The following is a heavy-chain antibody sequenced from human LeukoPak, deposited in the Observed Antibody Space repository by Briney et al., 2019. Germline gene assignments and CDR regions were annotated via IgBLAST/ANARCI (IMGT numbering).Heavy chain of an antibody. D-gene: IGHD3-10*01. Sequence: GGSLRLSCAASGFTFSSYWMHWVRQAPGKGLVWVSRITSDGSTTSYADSVKGRFTISRDNAKNTLYLHMNSLRVEDTAVYYCARGNSHAFDIWGQGTMVTVSS. CDR3: ARGNSHAFDI. CDR2: ITSDGSTT. V-gene: IGHV3-74*01. CDR1: GFTFSSYW. J-gene: IGHJ3*02.